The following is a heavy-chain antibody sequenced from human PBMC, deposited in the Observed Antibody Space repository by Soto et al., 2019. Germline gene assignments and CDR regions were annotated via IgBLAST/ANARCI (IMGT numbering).Heavy chain of an antibody. V-gene: IGHV4-39*01. CDR1: GGSISRSSSY. CDR2: IFYSGSS. J-gene: IGHJ5*02. D-gene: IGHD6-19*01. Sequence: QLQLQASGPGLVKPSETLSLTCTVSGGSISRSSSYWGWIRQPPGKGMEGIGNIFYSGSSYYNPCLKRRVIITVDTSMNLFTLKLRSVTAADTAVYYCARGHGGSGWYYTWFDPGGQETMVTVSS. CDR3: ARGHGGSGWYYTWFDP.